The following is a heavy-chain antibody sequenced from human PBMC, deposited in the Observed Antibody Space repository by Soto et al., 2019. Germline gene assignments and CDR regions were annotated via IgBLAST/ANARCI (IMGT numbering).Heavy chain of an antibody. Sequence: GGSLRLSCAASGFTFSSYSMNWVRQAPGKGLEWVAFISYVGSNKYYADSVKGRFTISRDNSKNTLYLQMNSLRAEDTAVYYCARDRSGWYLLDYWGQGTLVTVSS. CDR3: ARDRSGWYLLDY. CDR1: GFTFSSYS. V-gene: IGHV3-33*08. CDR2: ISYVGSNK. D-gene: IGHD6-19*01. J-gene: IGHJ4*02.